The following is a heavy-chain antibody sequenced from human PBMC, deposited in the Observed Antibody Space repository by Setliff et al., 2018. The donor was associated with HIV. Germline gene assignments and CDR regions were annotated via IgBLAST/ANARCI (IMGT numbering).Heavy chain of an antibody. J-gene: IGHJ5*02. Sequence: PGGSLRLSCAASGFAFSNYWMSWVRQAPGKGLEWVANIKKDGSEKSYVDSVKGRFTISRDNAKNSLYLQMNSLRTEDTAVYYCARSGGDCSGISCYSLWFDPWGHGTLVTVSS. CDR1: GFAFSNYW. CDR2: IKKDGSEK. D-gene: IGHD2-15*01. CDR3: ARSGGDCSGISCYSLWFDP. V-gene: IGHV3-7*05.